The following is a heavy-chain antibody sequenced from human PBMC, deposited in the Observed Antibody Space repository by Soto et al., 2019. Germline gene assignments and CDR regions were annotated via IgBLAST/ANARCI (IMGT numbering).Heavy chain of an antibody. D-gene: IGHD6-6*01. CDR3: AVKVAARQYYYYGMEV. CDR2: IIPIFGTA. CDR1: GDTFSSYA. Sequence: SVKVSSKASGDTFSSYAISWVLQAPGQGLEWMGGIIPIFGTANYAQKFQGRVTITADESTSTAYMELSSLRSEDTAVYYCAVKVAARQYYYYGMEVWGQGTTVTVSS. J-gene: IGHJ6*02. V-gene: IGHV1-69*13.